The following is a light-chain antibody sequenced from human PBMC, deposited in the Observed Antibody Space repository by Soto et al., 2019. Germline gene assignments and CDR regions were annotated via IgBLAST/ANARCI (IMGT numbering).Light chain of an antibody. Sequence: EIVLTQSPGTLSSSPWERATLSCTASQMVKSSYLAWYQHKPCQAPRLLIYGASRRATGIPERFRGTGSGTDFTLTISRLEPEDFAVYSCQQYGSSPWTFGHGTKVDI. V-gene: IGKV3-20*01. CDR2: GAS. CDR3: QQYGSSPWT. J-gene: IGKJ1*01. CDR1: QMVKSSY.